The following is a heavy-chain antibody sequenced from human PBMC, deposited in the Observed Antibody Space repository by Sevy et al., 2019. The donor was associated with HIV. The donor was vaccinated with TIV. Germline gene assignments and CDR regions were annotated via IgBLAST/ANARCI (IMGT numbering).Heavy chain of an antibody. J-gene: IGHJ4*01. V-gene: IGHV3-30-3*01. CDR3: ARETEKYSSSQLDY. Sequence: GGSLRLSCAASGFTFSSYAMHWVRQAPGKGLEWVAVISYDGSNKYYADSVKGRFTISRDNSKNTLYLQMNSLRAEDTAVYYCARETEKYSSSQLDYWGHGTLVTVSS. CDR2: ISYDGSNK. D-gene: IGHD6-13*01. CDR1: GFTFSSYA.